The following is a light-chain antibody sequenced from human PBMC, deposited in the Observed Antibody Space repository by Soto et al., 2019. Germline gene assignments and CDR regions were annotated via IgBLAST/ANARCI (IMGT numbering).Light chain of an antibody. J-gene: IGKJ2*01. CDR2: DAS. CDR3: QQRFNWPRFT. V-gene: IGKV3-11*01. CDR1: QSVSSY. Sequence: EIVLTQSPATLSLSPGERATLSCRASQSVSSYLAWYQQKPGQAPRLLISDASNRATGIPARFSGGGSGTDFTLTISSLEPEDFAVDYCQQRFNWPRFTFGQGTKLEI.